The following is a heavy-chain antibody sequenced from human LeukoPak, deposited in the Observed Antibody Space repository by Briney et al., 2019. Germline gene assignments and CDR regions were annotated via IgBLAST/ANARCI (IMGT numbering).Heavy chain of an antibody. V-gene: IGHV3-48*01. J-gene: IGHJ6*03. D-gene: IGHD6-25*01. Sequence: GGSLRLSCAASGFTFSSYTMNWVRQPPGKGLEWVSDIGTSSTTIYYADSVKGRFTISRDNAKNSLYLQMNSLRADDTAVYYCARFAAGGSYYYYMDVWGKGTTVTVSS. CDR1: GFTFSSYT. CDR2: IGTSSTTI. CDR3: ARFAAGGSYYYYMDV.